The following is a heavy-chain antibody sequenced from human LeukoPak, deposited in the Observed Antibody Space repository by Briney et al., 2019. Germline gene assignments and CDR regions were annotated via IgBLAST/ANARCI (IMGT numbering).Heavy chain of an antibody. Sequence: SETLSLTCTVSGGSISNYHWSWIRQSPGKGLEWIGYIYYSGDTNYNPSLKSRLTISLDTSKNQVSLRLSSVTAADTAVNHCARKDGDLWGQGTLVTVSS. CDR2: IYYSGDT. CDR1: GGSISNYH. V-gene: IGHV4-59*08. CDR3: ARKDGDL. J-gene: IGHJ5*02.